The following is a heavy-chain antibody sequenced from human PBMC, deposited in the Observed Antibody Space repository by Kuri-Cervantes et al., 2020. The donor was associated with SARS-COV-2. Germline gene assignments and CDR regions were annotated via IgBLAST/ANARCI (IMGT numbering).Heavy chain of an antibody. CDR2: IYTTGST. J-gene: IGHJ4*02. CDR3: ARDPNLGDSSGYSLHLFDY. D-gene: IGHD3-22*01. CDR1: GDPMSSGNYD. V-gene: IGHV4-61*09. Sequence: SETLSPTCTVSGDPMSSGNYDWSWIRRPAGKGLEWIGHIYTTGSTDYNPSLKSRVNISLAKSKSQFSLKLSSVTASDTAVYYCARDPNLGDSSGYSLHLFDYWGQGTLVTVSS.